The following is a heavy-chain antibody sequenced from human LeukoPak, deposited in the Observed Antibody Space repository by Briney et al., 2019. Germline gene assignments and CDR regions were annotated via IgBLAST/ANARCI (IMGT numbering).Heavy chain of an antibody. CDR1: GGSISSGDYY. Sequence: PSETLSLTCTVSGGSISSGDYYWHWIRQPPGKGLEWIGYIYYSRSTSYSPSLRSRLTISVDTSKNQFSLKLSSVTAADTAVYYFARDGYNSGYFDYWGQGTLVTVSS. CDR2: IYYSRST. V-gene: IGHV4-30-4*01. D-gene: IGHD5-24*01. J-gene: IGHJ4*02. CDR3: ARDGYNSGYFDY.